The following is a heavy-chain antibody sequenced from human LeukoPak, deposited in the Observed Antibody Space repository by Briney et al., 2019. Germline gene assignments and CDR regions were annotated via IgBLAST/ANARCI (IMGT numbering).Heavy chain of an antibody. Sequence: ASVKVSCKASGGTFSSYAISWVRQAPGQGLEWMGWISAYNGNTNYAQKLQGRVTMTTDTSTSTAYMELRSLRSDDTAVYYCAGERETWFDPWGQGTLVTVSS. CDR1: GGTFSSYA. D-gene: IGHD5-24*01. CDR3: AGERETWFDP. J-gene: IGHJ5*02. CDR2: ISAYNGNT. V-gene: IGHV1-18*01.